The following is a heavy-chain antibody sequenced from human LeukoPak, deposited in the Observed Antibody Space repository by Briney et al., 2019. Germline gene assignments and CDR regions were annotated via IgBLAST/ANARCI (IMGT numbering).Heavy chain of an antibody. D-gene: IGHD3-9*01. V-gene: IGHV3-48*03. CDR3: SRGADSGYSSDN. Sequence: GGSLRLFCAASGFTFRSYEMKWARQAPGKGVEWVTYISSRSSKIYYADSVKGRYTIFRDNTKNTLYLQMNSLRAEDTAVYYCSRGADSGYSSDNWGQGTLVSVSS. CDR1: GFTFRSYE. CDR2: ISSRSSKI. J-gene: IGHJ4*02.